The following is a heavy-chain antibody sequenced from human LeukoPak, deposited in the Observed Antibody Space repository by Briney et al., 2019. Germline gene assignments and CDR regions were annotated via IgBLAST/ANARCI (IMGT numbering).Heavy chain of an antibody. V-gene: IGHV1-8*01. CDR1: GYTFTSYD. Sequence: ASVKVSCKASGYTFTSYDINWVRQATGQGLEWMGWMNPNSGNTGYAQKFQGRVTKTRNTSISTAYMELSSLRSEDTAVYYCARADYGDWYYFDYWGQGTLVTVSS. D-gene: IGHD4-17*01. CDR3: ARADYGDWYYFDY. J-gene: IGHJ4*02. CDR2: MNPNSGNT.